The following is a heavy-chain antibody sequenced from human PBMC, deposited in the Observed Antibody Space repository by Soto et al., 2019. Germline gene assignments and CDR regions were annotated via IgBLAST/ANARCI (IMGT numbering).Heavy chain of an antibody. CDR3: ARDLADCSSTSCPTGVYNWFDP. D-gene: IGHD2-2*01. J-gene: IGHJ5*02. V-gene: IGHV1-69*01. CDR2: IIPIFGTA. CDR1: GGTFSSYA. Sequence: QVQLVQSGAEVKKPGSSVKVSCKASGGTFSSYAISWVRQAPGQGLEWMGGIIPIFGTANYAQKFQGRVTITADESTSTAYMELSSLRSEDTAVYYCARDLADCSSTSCPTGVYNWFDPWGQGTLVTVSS.